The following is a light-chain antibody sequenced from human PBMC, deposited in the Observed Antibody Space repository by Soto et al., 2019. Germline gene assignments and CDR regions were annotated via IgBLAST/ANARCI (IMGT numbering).Light chain of an antibody. J-gene: IGKJ1*01. Sequence: AVQMTQSPSSLSASVGDRVTITCRASQAIRSALGWYQMKPGKVPKLLIYAASNLQSGVPSRFIGRGYGTDFTLTISSLQPEDFATYYCLQDYNYPRTFGQGTKVEI. CDR2: AAS. CDR3: LQDYNYPRT. CDR1: QAIRSA. V-gene: IGKV1-6*01.